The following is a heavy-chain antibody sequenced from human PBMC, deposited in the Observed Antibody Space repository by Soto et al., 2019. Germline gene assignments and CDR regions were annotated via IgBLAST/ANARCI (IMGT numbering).Heavy chain of an antibody. Sequence: QVQLQESGPGLVKPSETLSLTCTVSGDSISTYYWSWIRQPPGKGLEWIGYIYYIGRTNYNPSLKSRVTISLDMSKNQISLNLNSVTAADTAVYYCARDPVGLTHFDYWGQGILVTVSS. J-gene: IGHJ4*02. V-gene: IGHV4-59*01. CDR3: ARDPVGLTHFDY. CDR1: GDSISTYY. D-gene: IGHD1-26*01. CDR2: IYYIGRT.